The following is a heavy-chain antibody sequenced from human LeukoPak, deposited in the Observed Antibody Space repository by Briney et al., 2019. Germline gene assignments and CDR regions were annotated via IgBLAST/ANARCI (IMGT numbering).Heavy chain of an antibody. Sequence: GGSLRLSCAASGFTFSSYAMHWVRQAPGKGLEWVAVISYDGSNKYYADSVKGRFTISRDNSKNTLYLQMNSLRAEDTAVYYCAREGEGFDFWSGYNDWYFDLWGRGTLVTVSS. D-gene: IGHD3-3*01. J-gene: IGHJ2*01. CDR3: AREGEGFDFWSGYNDWYFDL. V-gene: IGHV3-30-3*01. CDR2: ISYDGSNK. CDR1: GFTFSSYA.